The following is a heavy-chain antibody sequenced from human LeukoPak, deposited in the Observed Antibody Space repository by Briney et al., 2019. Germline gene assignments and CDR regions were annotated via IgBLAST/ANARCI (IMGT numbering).Heavy chain of an antibody. Sequence: PGGSLRLSCAASGFTFSDYGMHWVRQAPGKGLKWVAVIWYDGNNKYYADSVKGRFTISRDNSKNTLYPQMNSLRAEDTAVYYCARKTGGNFDYWGQGILVTVSS. V-gene: IGHV3-33*01. CDR2: IWYDGNNK. CDR1: GFTFSDYG. D-gene: IGHD7-27*01. CDR3: ARKTGGNFDY. J-gene: IGHJ4*02.